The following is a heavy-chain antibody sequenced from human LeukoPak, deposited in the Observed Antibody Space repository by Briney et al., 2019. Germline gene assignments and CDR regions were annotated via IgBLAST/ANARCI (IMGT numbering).Heavy chain of an antibody. CDR2: ISNNGGST. Sequence: PGGSLRLSCSASGFTFSSYAMHWVRQAPGKGLEDVSAISNNGGSTYHADSVKGRFSISRDNSRNTLYLQMSSLRAEDTAVYYCVKGGYSSSWYNWFDPWGQGTLVTVSS. CDR3: VKGGYSSSWYNWFDP. V-gene: IGHV3-64D*09. CDR1: GFTFSSYA. D-gene: IGHD6-13*01. J-gene: IGHJ5*02.